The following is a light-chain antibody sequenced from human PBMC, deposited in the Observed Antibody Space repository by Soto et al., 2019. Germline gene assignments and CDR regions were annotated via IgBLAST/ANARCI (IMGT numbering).Light chain of an antibody. CDR1: SSDVGGYNY. Sequence: QSVLTQPASVSGSPGQSITISCTGTSSDVGGYNYVSWYQQYPGKAPKLMIYDVSNRPSGVSNRFSGSKSGNTASLTISGLQAEDEADYYCSSYTSSSLVVFGGGTKLTVL. V-gene: IGLV2-14*01. J-gene: IGLJ2*01. CDR3: SSYTSSSLVV. CDR2: DVS.